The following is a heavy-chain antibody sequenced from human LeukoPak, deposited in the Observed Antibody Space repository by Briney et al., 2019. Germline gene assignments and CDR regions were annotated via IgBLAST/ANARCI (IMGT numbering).Heavy chain of an antibody. CDR1: GFAFSSFA. D-gene: IGHD6-19*01. J-gene: IGHJ6*03. CDR3: TKELHVAVAVADYYYFYMDV. CDR2: INGGGNTT. Sequence: KSGGSLRLSCAASGFAFSSFAMGWVRQSPGKGLEWLSTINGGGNTTFYSDSVKGHFTISRDNSKNTLYLHMDSLRPDDTATYYCTKELHVAVAVADYYYFYMDVWGRGTAVTVSS. V-gene: IGHV3-23*01.